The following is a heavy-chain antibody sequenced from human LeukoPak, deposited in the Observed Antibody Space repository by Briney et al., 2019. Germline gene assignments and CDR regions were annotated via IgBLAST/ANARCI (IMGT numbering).Heavy chain of an antibody. CDR2: ISYDGSDK. V-gene: IGHV3-30*04. Sequence: GGSLRLSCAASGFTLSRYDMHWVRQAPGKGLEWVAIISYDGSDKYYADSVKGRFTISRDNSKNTLYVQMNSLGPEDTVLYYCARDRGYCSGGSCYSAFDYWGQGTLVTVSS. CDR1: GFTLSRYD. D-gene: IGHD2-15*01. J-gene: IGHJ4*02. CDR3: ARDRGYCSGGSCYSAFDY.